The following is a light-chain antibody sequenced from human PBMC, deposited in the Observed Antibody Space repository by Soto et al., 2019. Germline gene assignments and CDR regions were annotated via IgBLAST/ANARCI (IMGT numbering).Light chain of an antibody. J-gene: IGKJ2*01. Sequence: EIVMTQSPATLSVSPGERATLSCRASQSVNNNLAWYQQKPGQAPRLLFYGASTRATGIPARFSGSGSGTEFTLTISSLQSEDFAVYYCQQYSNWPPMYTFGQGTELEIK. CDR3: QQYSNWPPMYT. CDR1: QSVNNN. CDR2: GAS. V-gene: IGKV3-15*01.